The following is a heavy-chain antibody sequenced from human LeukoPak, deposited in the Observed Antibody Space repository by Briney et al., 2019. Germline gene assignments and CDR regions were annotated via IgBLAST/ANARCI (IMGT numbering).Heavy chain of an antibody. D-gene: IGHD3-10*01. V-gene: IGHV4-59*01. J-gene: IGHJ3*02. CDR3: ARGKYSAKYGSGSYYNRNGAFDI. Sequence: SETLSLTCTVSGGSISSYYWSWIRQPPGKGLEWIGYIYYSGSTNYNPSLKSRVTISVDTSKNPFSLKLSSVTAADTAVYYCARGKYSAKYGSGSYYNRNGAFDIWGQGTMVTVSS. CDR1: GGSISSYY. CDR2: IYYSGST.